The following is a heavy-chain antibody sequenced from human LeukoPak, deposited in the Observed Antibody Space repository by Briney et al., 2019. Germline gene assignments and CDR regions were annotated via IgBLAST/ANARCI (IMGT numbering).Heavy chain of an antibody. Sequence: PSETLSLTCTVSGDSISSGDYYWSWIRQPAGKGLEWIGRIYTSGSTNYNPSLKSRVTISGDTSKNQFSLRLSSVTAADTAVYYCARASYSYDINGWVPFDYWGQGTLVTVSS. J-gene: IGHJ4*02. D-gene: IGHD3-22*01. CDR3: ARASYSYDINGWVPFDY. V-gene: IGHV4-61*02. CDR1: GDSISSGDYY. CDR2: IYTSGST.